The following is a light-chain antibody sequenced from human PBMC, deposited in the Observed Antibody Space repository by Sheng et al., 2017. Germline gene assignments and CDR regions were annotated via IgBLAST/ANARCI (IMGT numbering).Light chain of an antibody. J-gene: IGKJ2*01. CDR3: QQYYSYPRYT. Sequence: DIQMTQSPSTLSASVGDRVTITCRASQSISRWLAWYQQKPGKAPKLLIYDASTLQSGVPSRFSGSGSGTDFTLTISCLQSEDFATYYCQQYYSYPRYTFGQGTKLEIK. CDR1: QSISRW. CDR2: DAS. V-gene: IGKV1-5*01.